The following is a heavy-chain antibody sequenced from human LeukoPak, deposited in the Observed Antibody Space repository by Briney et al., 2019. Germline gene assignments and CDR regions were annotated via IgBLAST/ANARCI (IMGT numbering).Heavy chain of an antibody. CDR3: ARHVTTSDYESSWFDS. CDR1: GYSFTSYW. Sequence: GESLKISCKGSGYSFTSYWIGWVRQTPGKGLEWMGFTYPGESNTRYSPSFRGQVTISVDKSMNTVYLQWSSLKASDTAMYYCARHVTTSDYESSWFDSWGQGTLVKVSS. J-gene: IGHJ5*01. D-gene: IGHD3-22*01. CDR2: TYPGESNT. V-gene: IGHV5-51*01.